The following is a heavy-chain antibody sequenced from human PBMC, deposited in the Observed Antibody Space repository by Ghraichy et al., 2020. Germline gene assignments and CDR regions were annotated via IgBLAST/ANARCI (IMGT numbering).Heavy chain of an antibody. D-gene: IGHD3-3*01. CDR3: AKGYDFWSGYYPQFDY. CDR2: ISWNSGSI. J-gene: IGHJ4*02. CDR1: GFTFDDYA. V-gene: IGHV3-9*01. Sequence: LNISCAASGFTFDDYAMHWVRQAPGKGLEWVSGISWNSGSIGYADSVKGRFTISRDNAKNSLYLQMNSLRAEDTALYYCAKGYDFWSGYYPQFDYWGQGTLVTVSS.